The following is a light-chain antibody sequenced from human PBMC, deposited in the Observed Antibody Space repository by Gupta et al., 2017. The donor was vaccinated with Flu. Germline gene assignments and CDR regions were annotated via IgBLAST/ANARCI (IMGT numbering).Light chain of an antibody. CDR1: QSISRW. Sequence: DRVTSTCRARQSISRWLAWYEQKPRKAPKLLIYNASSVETGVPSSFSDSGSGTEFTLTIHSLQPDDFATYFYQRYNSNVHSFGEGTKLEIK. J-gene: IGKJ2*03. V-gene: IGKV1-5*03. CDR2: NAS. CDR3: QRYNSNVHS.